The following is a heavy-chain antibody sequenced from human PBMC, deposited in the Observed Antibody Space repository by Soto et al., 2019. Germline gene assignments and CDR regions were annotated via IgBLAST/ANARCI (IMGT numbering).Heavy chain of an antibody. CDR2: IYQSGSA. Sequence: SETLSLPCSVSGTSIINSSYYWGWLRQPPGRRMEWIASIYQSGSAYSTSSLKSRVTISVDTSHNRFSLKLSYLTAEVTGVYYWARGGVGAGGTVLDRWGQGTRVAVSS. CDR3: ARGGVGAGGTVLDR. J-gene: IGHJ4*02. V-gene: IGHV4-39*02. CDR1: GTSIINSSYY. D-gene: IGHD1-1*01.